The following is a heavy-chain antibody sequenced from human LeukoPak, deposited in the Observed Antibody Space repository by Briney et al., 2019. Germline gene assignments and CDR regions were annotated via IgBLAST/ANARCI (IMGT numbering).Heavy chain of an antibody. CDR3: ARGPILYSGYDGGSWFDP. CDR1: GYTFTSYD. J-gene: IGHJ5*02. D-gene: IGHD5-12*01. CDR2: MNPNSGNT. V-gene: IGHV1-8*01. Sequence: ASVNVSFKASGYTFTSYDINWVRQATGQGLEWMGWMNPNSGNTGYAQKFQGRVTMTRITSISTAYLELSSLRSEDTAVYYCARGPILYSGYDGGSWFDPWGQGTLVTVSS.